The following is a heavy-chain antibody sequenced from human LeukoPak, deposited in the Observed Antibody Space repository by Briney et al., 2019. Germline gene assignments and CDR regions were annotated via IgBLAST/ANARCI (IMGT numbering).Heavy chain of an antibody. D-gene: IGHD2-15*01. CDR3: ARGVVVAATPKWFDP. CDR1: GGNFSSYA. V-gene: IGHV1-69*05. Sequence: ASVNVSCKASGGNFSSYAISWVRQAPGQGLEWMGGIIPIFGTANYAQKFQGRVTITTDESTSTAYMELSSLRSEDTAVYYCARGVVVAATPKWFDPWGQGTLVTVSS. J-gene: IGHJ5*02. CDR2: IIPIFGTA.